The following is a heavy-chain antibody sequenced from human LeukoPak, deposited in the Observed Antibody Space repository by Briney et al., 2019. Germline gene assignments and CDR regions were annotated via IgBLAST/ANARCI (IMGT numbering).Heavy chain of an antibody. D-gene: IGHD3-3*01. V-gene: IGHV1-2*02. CDR2: INPNSGVT. CDR3: ARDPATLDFWSGQGNMDV. Sequence: GASVKVSCKASGYTFTNYYIHWVRQAPGQGLEWMGWINPNSGVTNYAQKFQGRVTLTRDTPINTAYMEVSGLTFDDTAVYYCARDPATLDFWSGQGNMDVWGKGTTVTVSS. CDR1: GYTFTNYY. J-gene: IGHJ6*03.